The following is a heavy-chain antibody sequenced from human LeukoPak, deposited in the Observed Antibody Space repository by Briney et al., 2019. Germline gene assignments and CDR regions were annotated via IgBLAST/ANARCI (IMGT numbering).Heavy chain of an antibody. J-gene: IGHJ6*03. V-gene: IGHV4-39*01. D-gene: IGHD6-6*01. CDR1: GGSISSSSYY. CDR2: ICNSGST. Sequence: PSETLSLTCTVSGGSISSSSYYWGWIRQPPGKGLEWIGSICNSGSTYYNPSLKSRVTISVDTSKNQFSLKLSSVTAADTAVYYCARHNDQQLVGGAYYYYYYMDVWGKGTTVTVSS. CDR3: ARHNDQQLVGGAYYYYYYMDV.